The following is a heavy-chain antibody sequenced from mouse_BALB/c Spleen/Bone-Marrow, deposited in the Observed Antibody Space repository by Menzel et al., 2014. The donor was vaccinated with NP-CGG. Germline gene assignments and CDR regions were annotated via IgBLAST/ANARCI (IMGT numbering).Heavy chain of an antibody. CDR2: ISSGSSTI. J-gene: IGHJ4*01. CDR3: ARARSTMITTGAMDY. D-gene: IGHD2-4*01. CDR1: GFTFSRSG. Sequence: EVKLMESGGGLVQPGGSRKLSCAASGFTFSRSGMHWVRQAPEKGLGWVAYISSGSSTIYYADTMKGRFTISRDNPKNTLFLQMTSLRSEDTAMYYCARARSTMITTGAMDYWDQGASVTVSS. V-gene: IGHV5-17*02.